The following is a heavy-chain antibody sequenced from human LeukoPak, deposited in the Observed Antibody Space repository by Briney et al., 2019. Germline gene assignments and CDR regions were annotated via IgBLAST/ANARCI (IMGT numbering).Heavy chain of an antibody. CDR1: GGSISSGGYY. V-gene: IGHV4-31*03. CDR3: AKGGGRYDSSGYPYYFDY. J-gene: IGHJ4*02. CDR2: IYYSGST. D-gene: IGHD3-22*01. Sequence: SETLSLTCTVSGGSISSGGYYWSWIRQHPGKGLEWIGYIYYSGSTYYNPSLKSRVTISVDTSKNQFSLKLSSVTAADTAVYYCAKGGGRYDSSGYPYYFDYWGQGTLVTVSS.